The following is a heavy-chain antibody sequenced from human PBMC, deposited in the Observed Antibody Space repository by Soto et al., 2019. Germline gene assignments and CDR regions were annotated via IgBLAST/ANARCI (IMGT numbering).Heavy chain of an antibody. D-gene: IGHD2-2*01. CDR1: GGSISSGGYS. CDR3: ARVPDR. CDR2: MYHSGST. J-gene: IGHJ5*02. Sequence: LSLTCAVSGGSISSGGYSWSWIRQPPGKVLEWIVYMYHSGSTDYNPSLKSRVTISVDRSENQFSLKLSSVTAADTAVYYSARVPDRWGQGTLVTVSS. V-gene: IGHV4-30-2*01.